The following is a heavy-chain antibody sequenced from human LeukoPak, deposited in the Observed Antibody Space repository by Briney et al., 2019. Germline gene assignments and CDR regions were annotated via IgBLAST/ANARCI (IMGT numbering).Heavy chain of an antibody. Sequence: ASVKVSCKASGYTFTGYYMHWVRQAPGQGLERMGWINPNSGGTNYAQKFQGRVTMTRDTSISTAYMELSRLRSDDTAVYYCARDRYYDSSGYRYWGQGTLVTVSS. CDR1: GYTFTGYY. CDR3: ARDRYYDSSGYRY. J-gene: IGHJ4*02. D-gene: IGHD3-22*01. V-gene: IGHV1-2*02. CDR2: INPNSGGT.